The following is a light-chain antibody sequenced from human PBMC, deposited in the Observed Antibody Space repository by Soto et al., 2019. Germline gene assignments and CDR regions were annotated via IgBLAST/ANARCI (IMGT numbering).Light chain of an antibody. J-gene: IGLJ2*01. CDR1: RSDVGNYNL. Sequence: QSALTQPASVPGSPGQSITISCTATRSDVGNYNLVSWYQQHPGKAPKLIIYEGGERPSGISNRFSGSKSGNTASLTISGLQAEDEADYYCCLYAGPYVVFGGGTKLTVL. V-gene: IGLV2-23*01. CDR3: CLYAGPYVV. CDR2: EGG.